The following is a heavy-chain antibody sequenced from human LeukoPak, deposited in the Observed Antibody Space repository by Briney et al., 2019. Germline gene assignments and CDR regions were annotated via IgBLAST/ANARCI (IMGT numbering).Heavy chain of an antibody. J-gene: IGHJ4*02. CDR3: ARGSRTIELGDDY. CDR1: GFTFSDSY. V-gene: IGHV3-11*06. CDR2: ISSSSSDT. Sequence: GGSLRLFCAASGFTFSDSYMSWIRQAPGKGLEWVSYISSSSSDTNYADSVKGRFTISRDNAKNSLYLQMNSLRAEDTAVYYCARGSRTIELGDDYGGQGTLVTVSS. D-gene: IGHD5-24*01.